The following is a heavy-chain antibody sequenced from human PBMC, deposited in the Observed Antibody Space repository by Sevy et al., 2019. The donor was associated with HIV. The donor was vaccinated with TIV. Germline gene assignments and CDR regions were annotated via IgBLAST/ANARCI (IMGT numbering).Heavy chain of an antibody. D-gene: IGHD6-19*01. CDR2: ISSSSCYT. Sequence: GGSLRLSCAASGFTFSDYYMSWIRQAPGKGLEWVSYISSSSCYTNYADSVKGRFTISRDNAKNSLYLQINSLRAEDTAVYYCARMRNIAVAGMDYWGQGTLVTVSS. CDR1: GFTFSDYY. CDR3: ARMRNIAVAGMDY. V-gene: IGHV3-11*06. J-gene: IGHJ4*02.